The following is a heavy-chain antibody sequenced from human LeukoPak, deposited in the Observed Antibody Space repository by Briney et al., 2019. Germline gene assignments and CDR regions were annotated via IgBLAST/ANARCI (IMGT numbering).Heavy chain of an antibody. CDR1: GGSITTNSYY. V-gene: IGHV4-39*01. D-gene: IGHD3-10*01. CDR2: VYYSGSA. CDR3: AASSSYSRFDN. J-gene: IGHJ4*02. Sequence: SETLSLTCTVSGGSITTNSYYCVWIRQPPGKGLEWIGSVYYSGSAYYNPSLKSRVAISVDTSKNQFSLKLSSVTAADTAVYYCAASSSYSRFDNGGQGTLVTVSS.